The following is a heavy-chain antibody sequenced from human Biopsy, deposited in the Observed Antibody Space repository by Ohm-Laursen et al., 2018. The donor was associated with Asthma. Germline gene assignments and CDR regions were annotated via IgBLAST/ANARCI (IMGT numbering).Heavy chain of an antibody. D-gene: IGHD1-26*01. CDR2: ISFDGTNR. CDR1: GFTFSNYV. V-gene: IGHV3-30*18. J-gene: IGHJ4*02. Sequence: SLRLSCAASGFTFSNYVMSWVRQAPGKGLDWVAVISFDGTNRNYTDSVKGRFTISRDNSRNTLHLEMNSLRAEDTAVYFCAKEVFPGWELRRGPDSWGQGTPVTVSS. CDR3: AKEVFPGWELRRGPDS.